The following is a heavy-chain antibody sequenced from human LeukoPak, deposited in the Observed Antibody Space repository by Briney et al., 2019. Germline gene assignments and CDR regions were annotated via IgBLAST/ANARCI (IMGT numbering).Heavy chain of an antibody. CDR2: IIPIFGTA. D-gene: IGHD4-17*01. CDR3: ARANLANTVTTYFQH. V-gene: IGHV1-69*13. J-gene: IGHJ1*01. Sequence: GASVKVSCKASGGTFSSYAISWVRQAPGQGLEWMGGIIPIFGTANYAQKFQGRVTITADESTSTAYMELSSLRSEDTAVYYCARANLANTVTTYFQHWGQGTLVTVSS. CDR1: GGTFSSYA.